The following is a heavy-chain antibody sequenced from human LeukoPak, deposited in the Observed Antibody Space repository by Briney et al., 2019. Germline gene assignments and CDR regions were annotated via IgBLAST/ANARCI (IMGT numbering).Heavy chain of an antibody. CDR3: AKGDGSYSDY. D-gene: IGHD1-26*01. CDR2: IRYDGSNK. Sequence: GGSLRLSCAASGFTFSSYGMHWVRQAPGKGLEWVAFIRYDGSNKYYADSVRGRFTISRDNSKNTLYLQMNSLRAEDTAVYYCAKGDGSYSDYWGQGTLVTVSS. V-gene: IGHV3-30*02. J-gene: IGHJ4*02. CDR1: GFTFSSYG.